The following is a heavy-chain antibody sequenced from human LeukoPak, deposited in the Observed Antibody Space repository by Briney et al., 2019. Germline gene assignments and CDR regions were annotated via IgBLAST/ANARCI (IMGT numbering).Heavy chain of an antibody. CDR3: ARIRTGTYFDY. D-gene: IGHD7-27*01. CDR1: GFSLRTPGMC. Sequence: RESGPALVKPTPTLTLTCTFSGFSLRTPGMCVSWIRRPPGKALEWLARIDWDDDKYYSTSLKTRLTISKDTSKNQVVLTMTNMDPVDTATYYCARIRTGTYFDYWGQGTLVTVSS. J-gene: IGHJ4*02. CDR2: IDWDDDK. V-gene: IGHV2-70*11.